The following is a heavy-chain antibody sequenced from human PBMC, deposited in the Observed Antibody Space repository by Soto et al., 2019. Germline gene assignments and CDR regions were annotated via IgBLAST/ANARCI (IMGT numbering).Heavy chain of an antibody. J-gene: IGHJ6*02. D-gene: IGHD3-10*01. CDR1: GFTFTSSA. CDR3: AAPITMVRGVKGPLRLDV. V-gene: IGHV1-58*01. Sequence: AAVKVSCKASGFTFTSSAVQWVRQARGQRLEWIGWIVVGSGNTNYAQKFQERVTITRDMSTSTAYMELSSLRSEDTAVYYCAAPITMVRGVKGPLRLDVWGQGTTVTVSS. CDR2: IVVGSGNT.